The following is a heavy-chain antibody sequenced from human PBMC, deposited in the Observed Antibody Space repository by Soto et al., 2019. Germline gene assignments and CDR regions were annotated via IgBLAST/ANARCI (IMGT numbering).Heavy chain of an antibody. D-gene: IGHD4-17*01. J-gene: IGHJ3*02. CDR2: INAGNGNT. Sequence: ASGKVSCKASGNSFTNYAMHWVRQAPGQRLQWMGWINAGNGNTKYSQKFQDRVTFTRDTSAKTAYMELSSLRSEDTAVYYCARVRSGAFDILGQGTMVTVSS. CDR3: ARVRSGAFDI. V-gene: IGHV1-3*01. CDR1: GNSFTNYA.